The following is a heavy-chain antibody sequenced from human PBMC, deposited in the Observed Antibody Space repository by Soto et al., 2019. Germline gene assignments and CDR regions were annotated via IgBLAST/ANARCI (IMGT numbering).Heavy chain of an antibody. Sequence: QLQLQESVSGLVTPSQTLSLTCTVSGVSISSGDYSWSWIRQTPGKGLEWIGYIYHDGRTLYNPSRKSRVPLSLDWPKNQFSLKLTSVTSADTAVYYCADAYGSGCYRFDYWGQGTLVTVSS. CDR3: ADAYGSGCYRFDY. CDR2: IYHDGRT. CDR1: GVSISSGDYS. J-gene: IGHJ4*02. D-gene: IGHD3-10*01. V-gene: IGHV4-30-2*01.